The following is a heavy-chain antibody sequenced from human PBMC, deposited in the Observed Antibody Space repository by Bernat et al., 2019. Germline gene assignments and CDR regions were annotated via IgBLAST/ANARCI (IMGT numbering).Heavy chain of an antibody. J-gene: IGHJ3*02. V-gene: IGHV3-33*03. Sequence: QVQLVESGGGVVQPGRSLRLSCAASGFTFSICAMHWVRQAPGMGLQWVAVIWFDGSDKYYADSVKGRFTICRDNAKNSLYLQMNSLRAEDTAVYYCVKARTGDRAFDIWGQGTMVTVSS. CDR3: VKARTGDRAFDI. D-gene: IGHD2-8*02. CDR1: GFTFSICA. CDR2: IWFDGSDK.